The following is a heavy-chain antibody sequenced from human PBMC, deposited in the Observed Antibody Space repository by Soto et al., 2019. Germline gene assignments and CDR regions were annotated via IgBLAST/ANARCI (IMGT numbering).Heavy chain of an antibody. CDR1: GFTFSSCW. J-gene: IGHJ4*02. V-gene: IGHV3-7*01. D-gene: IGHD3-3*01. CDR3: AKVNFWSGYWGLDY. Sequence: DVHLVESGGGLVHPGGSLRLSCAASGFTFSSCWMTWVRQAPGKGLEWVANIKEDGSETYYMDSVKGRFTVSRDNAKNSLYLEMNSLGAGDTALYYCAKVNFWSGYWGLDYWGRGTLVTVSS. CDR2: IKEDGSET.